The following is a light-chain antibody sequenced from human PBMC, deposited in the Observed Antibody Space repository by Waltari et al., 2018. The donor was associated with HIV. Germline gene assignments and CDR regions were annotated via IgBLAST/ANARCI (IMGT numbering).Light chain of an antibody. J-gene: IGLJ1*01. V-gene: IGLV2-23*02. CDR1: RSDVGSYNL. Sequence: QSALTQPTSVSGSPGQSITISCTGTRSDVGSYNLVSWYQQHPGKAPKLLVYEVSKRPSGVSKRFSGSKSGNTASLTIAGLQAEDEADYYCCSYVGWSTILYVFGTGTKVTVL. CDR3: CSYVGWSTILYV. CDR2: EVS.